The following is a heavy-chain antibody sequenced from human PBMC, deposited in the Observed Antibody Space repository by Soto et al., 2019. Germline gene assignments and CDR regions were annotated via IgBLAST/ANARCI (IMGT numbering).Heavy chain of an antibody. V-gene: IGHV3-11*06. CDR1: GFTFSDYY. D-gene: IGHD3-3*01. Sequence: GGSLRLSCAASGFTFSDYYMSWIRQAPGKGLEWVSYISSSSSYTNYADSVKGRFTISRDNAKNSLYLQMNSLRAEDTAVYYCARDVQGLEWLRRPGYGMDVWGQGTTVPVSS. CDR3: ARDVQGLEWLRRPGYGMDV. CDR2: ISSSSSYT. J-gene: IGHJ6*02.